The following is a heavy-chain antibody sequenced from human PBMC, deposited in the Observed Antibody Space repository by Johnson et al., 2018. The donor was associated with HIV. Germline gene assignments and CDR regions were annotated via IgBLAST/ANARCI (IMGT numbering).Heavy chain of an antibody. J-gene: IGHJ3*02. V-gene: IGHV3-13*01. CDR3: ARRSIQSDGVDI. D-gene: IGHD3-3*01. CDR2: IDTDGDT. Sequence: VQLVESGGGFVQPGGSLRLSCAASGFSLRTYDMHWVRQTTGRGLEWVSEIDTDGDTYYPGSVKGRFSTSRDHDRNSVHLQMNNLRADDTAVYYCARRSIQSDGVDIWGQGTRVTVSS. CDR1: GFSLRTYD.